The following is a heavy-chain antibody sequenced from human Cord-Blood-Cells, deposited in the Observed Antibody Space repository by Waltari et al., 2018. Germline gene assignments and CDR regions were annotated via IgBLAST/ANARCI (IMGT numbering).Heavy chain of an antibody. Sequence: EVQLVQSGAEVKKPGESLKISCKGAGYSFTSYWIDWVLQMPGKGLAWMGIIYPGDSDTRYSPSFQGQVTISADKSISTAYLQWSSLKASDTAMYYCARRGILGMGRDAFDIWGQGTMVTVSS. CDR3: ARRGILGMGRDAFDI. V-gene: IGHV5-51*01. J-gene: IGHJ3*02. CDR2: IYPGDSDT. CDR1: GYSFTSYW. D-gene: IGHD7-27*01.